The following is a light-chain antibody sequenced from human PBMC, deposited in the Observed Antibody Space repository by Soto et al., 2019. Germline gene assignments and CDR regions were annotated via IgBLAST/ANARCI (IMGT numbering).Light chain of an antibody. J-gene: IGKJ4*01. CDR2: DAS. CDR3: QQRSNWLT. CDR1: QSVSSY. V-gene: IGKV3-11*01. Sequence: EIVLTQSPATLSLSPGERATLSCRASQSVSSYLAWYQQKPGQAPRLLIYDASSRATGIPARFSGSGSGTDFTLTISSLEPEDFAVDCCQQRSNWLTFGGGTKVEI.